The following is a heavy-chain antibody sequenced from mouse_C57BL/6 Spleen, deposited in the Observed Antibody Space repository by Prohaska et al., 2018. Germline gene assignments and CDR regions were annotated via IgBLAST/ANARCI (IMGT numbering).Heavy chain of an antibody. CDR2: MKPKNVVT. V-gene: IGHV1-26*01. CDR3: ARGEMSLTTVVATDFDY. D-gene: IGHD1-1*01. J-gene: IGHJ2*01. Sequence: PGASVKISSKASGYTFTEYYMTWVKQSHGKSIECIGDMKPKNVVTNYKQKFNGKATLTVDKSASTAYMELRSLTSEDSAVYYCARGEMSLTTVVATDFDYWGQGTTLTVSS. CDR1: GYTFTEYY.